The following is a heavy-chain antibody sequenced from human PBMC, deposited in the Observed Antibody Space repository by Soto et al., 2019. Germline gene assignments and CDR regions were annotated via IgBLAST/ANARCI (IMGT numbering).Heavy chain of an antibody. V-gene: IGHV3-53*01. Sequence: PGGSLRLSCAASGFTVSSNYMSWFRQAPGKGLEWVSVIYSGGSTYYADSVKGRFTISRDNSKNTLYLQMNSLRAEDTAVYYCARDGDSSGYYLNYFDYWGQGTLVTVSS. CDR1: GFTVSSNY. CDR3: ARDGDSSGYYLNYFDY. CDR2: IYSGGST. D-gene: IGHD3-22*01. J-gene: IGHJ4*02.